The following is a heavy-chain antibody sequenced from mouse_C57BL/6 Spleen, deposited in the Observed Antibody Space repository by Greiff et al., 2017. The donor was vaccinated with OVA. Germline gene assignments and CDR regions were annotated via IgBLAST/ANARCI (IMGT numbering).Heavy chain of an antibody. V-gene: IGHV1-55*01. CDR3: ASRGYYGSSDY. CDR1: GYTFTSYW. D-gene: IGHD1-1*01. CDR2: IYPGSGST. J-gene: IGHJ2*01. Sequence: QVQLQQPGAELVKPGASVKMSCKASGYTFTSYWITGVKQRPGQGLEWIGDIYPGSGSTNYNENFKSKATLTVDTSSSTAYMQLSSLTSEDSAVYYCASRGYYGSSDYWGQGTTLTVSS.